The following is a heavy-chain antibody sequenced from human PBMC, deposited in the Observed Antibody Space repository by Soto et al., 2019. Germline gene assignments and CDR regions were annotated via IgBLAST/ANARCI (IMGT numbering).Heavy chain of an antibody. CDR3: ARPMVRGVIPLYY. V-gene: IGHV3-23*01. Sequence: GGXMRLSCEASGFTIRTYGMSWVCQAPGKGLEWVSDISGNGATTYYADSVKGRFTISRDNAKNTLYLQMNSLRAEDTAVYYCARPMVRGVIPLYYWGQGTLVTVSS. CDR1: GFTIRTYG. J-gene: IGHJ4*02. D-gene: IGHD3-10*01. CDR2: ISGNGATT.